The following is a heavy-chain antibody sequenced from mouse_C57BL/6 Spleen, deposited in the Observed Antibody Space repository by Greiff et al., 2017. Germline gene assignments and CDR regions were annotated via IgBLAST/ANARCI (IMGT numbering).Heavy chain of an antibody. CDR3: ARKAVKYYFDY. V-gene: IGHV1-69*01. Sequence: QVQLKQPGAELVMPGASVKLSCKASGYTFTSYWMHWVKQSPGQGLEWIGEIDPSDSYTNYNQKFKGKSTLTVDKSSSTAYMQLSSVTSEDSAVYYCARKAVKYYFDYWGQGTTLTVSS. J-gene: IGHJ2*01. CDR2: IDPSDSYT. CDR1: GYTFTSYW. D-gene: IGHD1-3*01.